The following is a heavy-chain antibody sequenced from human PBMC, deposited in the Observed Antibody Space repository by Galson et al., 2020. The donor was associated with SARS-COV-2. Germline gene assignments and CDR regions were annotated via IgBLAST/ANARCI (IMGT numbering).Heavy chain of an antibody. J-gene: IGHJ3*01. D-gene: IGHD1-1*01. CDR2: ISYRGSQI. CDR1: GFTFSSFS. V-gene: IGHV3-21*01. CDR3: VRPLYWKAPDAFFV. Sequence: GGSLRLSCAASGFTFSSFSFHWVRQAPGKGLEWVSSISYRGSQIYYADSVKGRFTMSRDSAKSSLFLQMNSLRADDTAIYYCVRPLYWKAPDAFFVWGQGTMVTVSS.